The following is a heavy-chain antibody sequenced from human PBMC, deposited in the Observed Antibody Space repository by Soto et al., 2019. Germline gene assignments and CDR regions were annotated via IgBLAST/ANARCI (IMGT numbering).Heavy chain of an antibody. CDR2: INPNSGGT. V-gene: IGHV1-2*04. Sequence: ASVKVSCKASGYTFIGYYIHWVRQAPGQGLEWMGWINPNSGGTNYAQRFQGWVTMTRDRSVSTAYMELSRLKSDDTAVYYCARVGGGLASLGYYGMDVWGLG. J-gene: IGHJ6*02. CDR1: GYTFIGYY. D-gene: IGHD3-10*01. CDR3: ARVGGGLASLGYYGMDV.